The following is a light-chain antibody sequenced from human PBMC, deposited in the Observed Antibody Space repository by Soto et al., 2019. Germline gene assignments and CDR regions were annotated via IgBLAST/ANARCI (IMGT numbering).Light chain of an antibody. CDR1: QSVSST. V-gene: IGKV3-15*01. J-gene: IGKJ5*01. Sequence: EIVMTQSPATLSVSPGESASLSCRASQSVSSTVAWYQQKPGQAPSLLIYGASTRANGIPARFSGSRSGTEFTLTISSLQSEDFAVYYCQQRGDWPPITFGQGTRLEIK. CDR2: GAS. CDR3: QQRGDWPPIT.